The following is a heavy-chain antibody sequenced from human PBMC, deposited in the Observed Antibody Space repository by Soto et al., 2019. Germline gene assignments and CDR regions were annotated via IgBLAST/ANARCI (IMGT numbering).Heavy chain of an antibody. CDR2: IWYDGSNK. V-gene: IGHV3-33*08. Sequence: GGSLRLSCAASGFTFSSYGMNWVRQAPGKGLEWVAVIWYDGSNKYYADSVKGRFTISRDKSKNTLYLQMNSLRAEDTAVYYCARLRCSSYDFWGQGTLVTVSS. J-gene: IGHJ4*02. CDR3: ARLRCSSYDF. CDR1: GFTFSSYG. D-gene: IGHD6-6*01.